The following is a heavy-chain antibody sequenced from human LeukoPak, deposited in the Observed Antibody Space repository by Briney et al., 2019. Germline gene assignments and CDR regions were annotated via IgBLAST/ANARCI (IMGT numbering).Heavy chain of an antibody. CDR2: INPNSGGT. Sequence: ASVMVSCKASGYTFTGYYMHWVRQAPGQGLEWMGWINPNSGGTNYAQKFQGRVTMTRDTSISTAYMELSRLRSDDTAVYYCARDPTFYYDSSGYADAFDIWGQGTMVTVSS. CDR3: ARDPTFYYDSSGYADAFDI. CDR1: GYTFTGYY. V-gene: IGHV1-2*02. D-gene: IGHD3-22*01. J-gene: IGHJ3*02.